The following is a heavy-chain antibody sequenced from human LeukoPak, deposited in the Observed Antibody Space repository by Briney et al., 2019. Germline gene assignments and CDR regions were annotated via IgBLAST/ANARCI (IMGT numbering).Heavy chain of an antibody. V-gene: IGHV1-8*02. J-gene: IGHJ4*02. CDR3: ARDRNGIYYFDY. CDR1: GYTFTSYD. CDR2: MNPNSGNT. Sequence: VASVKVSCKASGYTFTSYDINWVRQATGQGLEWMGWMNPNSGNTGYAQKLQGRVTMTTDTSTSTAYMELRSLRSDDTAVYYCARDRNGIYYFDYWGQGTLVTVSS. D-gene: IGHD1-1*01.